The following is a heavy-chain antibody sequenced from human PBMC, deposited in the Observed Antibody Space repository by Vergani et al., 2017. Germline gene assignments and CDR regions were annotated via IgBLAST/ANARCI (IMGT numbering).Heavy chain of an antibody. CDR2: INAGNGNT. D-gene: IGHD3-16*01. CDR3: ARLRFPSRMGYFDY. CDR1: GYTFTSYA. V-gene: IGHV1-3*01. Sequence: QVQLVQSGAEVKKPGASVKVSCKASGYTFTSYAMHWARQAPGQRLEWMGWINAGNGNTKYSQKFQGRVTITRDTSASTAYMELSSLRSEDTAVYYCARLRFPSRMGYFDYWGQGTLVTVSS. J-gene: IGHJ4*02.